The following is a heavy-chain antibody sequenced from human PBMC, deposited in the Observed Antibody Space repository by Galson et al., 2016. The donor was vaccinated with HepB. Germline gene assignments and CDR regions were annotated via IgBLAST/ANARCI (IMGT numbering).Heavy chain of an antibody. J-gene: IGHJ4*02. CDR3: ASRDGYNRLGY. CDR2: IYYSGST. D-gene: IGHD5-24*01. Sequence: SETLSLTCTVSGDSIYSSNYYWGWIRQPPGKGLQWIGNIYYSGSTYYNPSLKSRVTISVATSKNQFSLKVRSVTAADTAGYFCASRDGYNRLGYWGQGILVTVSS. CDR1: GDSIYSSNYY. V-gene: IGHV4-39*01.